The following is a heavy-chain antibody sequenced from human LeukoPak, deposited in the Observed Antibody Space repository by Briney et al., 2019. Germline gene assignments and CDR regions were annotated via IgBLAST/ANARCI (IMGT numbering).Heavy chain of an antibody. Sequence: SETLSLTCAVYGGSFSGYYWSWIRQPPGKGLEWIGEINHSGSTNYNPSLKSRVTISEDTSKNQFSLKLSSVTAADTAVYYCARDRMCDFGFDPWGQGTLVTVSS. CDR1: GGSFSGYY. J-gene: IGHJ5*02. V-gene: IGHV4-34*01. CDR2: INHSGST. CDR3: ARDRMCDFGFDP. D-gene: IGHD3-3*01.